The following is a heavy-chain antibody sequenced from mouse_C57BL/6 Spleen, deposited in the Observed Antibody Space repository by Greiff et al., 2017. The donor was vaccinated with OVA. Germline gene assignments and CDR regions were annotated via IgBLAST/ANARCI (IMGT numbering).Heavy chain of an antibody. Sequence: QVQLQQSGPELVKPGASVKISCKASGYAFSSSWMNWVKQRPGKGLEWIGRIYPGDGDTNYNGKFKGKATLTADKSSSTAYMQLSSLTSEDSAVYFCARERDGYCFDYWGQGTTLTVSS. CDR2: IYPGDGDT. V-gene: IGHV1-82*01. D-gene: IGHD2-3*01. J-gene: IGHJ2*01. CDR3: ARERDGYCFDY. CDR1: GYAFSSSW.